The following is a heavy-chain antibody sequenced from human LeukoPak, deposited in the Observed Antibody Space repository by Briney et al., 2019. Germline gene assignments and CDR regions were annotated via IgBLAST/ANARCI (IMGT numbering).Heavy chain of an antibody. CDR2: IYYSGTT. J-gene: IGHJ4*02. V-gene: IGHV4-59*08. CDR1: GGSISSYY. D-gene: IGHD3-22*01. Sequence: SETLSLTCTVSGGSISSYYWSWIRQPPGKGLEWIGYIYYSGTTYYNPSLASRVSISVDTARNQFSLNLNSLTPADTAIYYCARQILDSRGYYSDFWGQGILVTVSS. CDR3: ARQILDSRGYYSDF.